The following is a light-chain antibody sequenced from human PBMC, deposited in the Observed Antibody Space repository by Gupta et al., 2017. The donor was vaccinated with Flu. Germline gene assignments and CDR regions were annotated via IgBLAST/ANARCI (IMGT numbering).Light chain of an antibody. Sequence: DIVLTQSPLSLPVTPGEPASISCRSSQSLLHSNGYNYLDWYLQKPGQSPQLLIYLGSNRASGVPDRFSGSGSGTDFTLKISRVEAEDVGIYCCRHAQQTHPTFGHGTKVDIK. J-gene: IGKJ3*01. V-gene: IGKV2-28*01. CDR2: LGS. CDR1: QSLLHSNGYNY. CDR3: RHAQQTHPT.